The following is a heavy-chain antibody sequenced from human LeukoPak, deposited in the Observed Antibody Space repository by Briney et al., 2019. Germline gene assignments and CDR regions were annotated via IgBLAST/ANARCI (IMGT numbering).Heavy chain of an antibody. D-gene: IGHD1-1*01. J-gene: IGHJ5*01. CDR3: ARDCRLNCARQPGFDS. V-gene: IGHV3-48*02. CDR2: ISSSGSTI. Sequence: SGGSLRLSCVVSGFTFNRCWMNWVRQAPGKGLEWVSYISSSGSTIYYADSVKGRLTISRDNAKNSLYLQLSSLRDEDTAVYYCARDCRLNCARQPGFDSWGQGTLVTVSS. CDR1: GFTFNRCW.